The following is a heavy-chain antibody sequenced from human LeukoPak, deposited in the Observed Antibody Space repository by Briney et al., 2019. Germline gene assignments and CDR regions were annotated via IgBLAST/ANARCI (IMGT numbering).Heavy chain of an antibody. V-gene: IGHV5-51*01. CDR2: IYPTDSDT. D-gene: IGHD4-23*01. CDR1: GYNFPTSW. CDR3: GLRSGNDDAYDI. Sequence: HGESLKISCKGSGYNFPTSWISWVRQMPGKGLEWMGIIYPTDSDTRFSPSFQGQVTISVDKSITTAYLEWFSLKASDSAIYYCGLRSGNDDAYDIWGQGTMVTVSS. J-gene: IGHJ3*02.